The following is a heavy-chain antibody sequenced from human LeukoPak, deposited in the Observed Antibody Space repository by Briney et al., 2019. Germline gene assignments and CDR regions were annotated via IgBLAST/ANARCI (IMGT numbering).Heavy chain of an antibody. CDR2: VYNSGST. V-gene: IGHV4-59*01. CDR3: VRDRELFY. J-gene: IGHJ4*02. D-gene: IGHD1-7*01. Sequence: PSETLSLTCTVSGGSISIYYWSWIRQPPGKGLGWLGYVYNSGSTDYSPSLKSRVTISADTSKNQFSLKLSSVTAADTAVYYCVRDRELFYWGQGTLVTVSS. CDR1: GGSISIYY.